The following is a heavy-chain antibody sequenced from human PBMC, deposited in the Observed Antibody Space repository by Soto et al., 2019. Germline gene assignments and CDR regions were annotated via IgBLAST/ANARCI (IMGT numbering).Heavy chain of an antibody. J-gene: IGHJ4*02. CDR3: ASAMVRGVIYFDY. D-gene: IGHD3-10*01. CDR2: INHSGST. CDR1: GGSFIGDY. V-gene: IGHV4-34*01. Sequence: SETLSLTCAVYGGSFIGDYWSWIRQPPGKGLEWIGEINHSGSTNYNPSLKSRVTISVDTSKNQFSLKLSSVTAADTAVYYCASAMVRGVIYFDYWGQGTLVTVSS.